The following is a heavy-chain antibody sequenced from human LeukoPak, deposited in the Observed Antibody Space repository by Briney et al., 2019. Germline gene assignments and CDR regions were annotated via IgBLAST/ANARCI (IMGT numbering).Heavy chain of an antibody. CDR3: ARGDSSGWYDY. J-gene: IGHJ4*02. D-gene: IGHD6-19*01. CDR1: GGSFSGYY. Sequence: SETLSLTCAVYGGSFSGYYWSWIRQPPEKGLEWIGEINHSGSTNYNPSLKSRVTISVDTSKNQFSLKLSSVTAADTAVYYCARGDSSGWYDYWGQGTLVTVSS. CDR2: INHSGST. V-gene: IGHV4-34*01.